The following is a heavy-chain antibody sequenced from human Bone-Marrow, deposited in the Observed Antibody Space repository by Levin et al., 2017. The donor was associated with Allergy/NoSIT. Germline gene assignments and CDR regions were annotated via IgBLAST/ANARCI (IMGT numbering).Heavy chain of an antibody. Sequence: KASETLSLTCAVYGGSFTGYYWSWIRQPPGKGLEWIGEINHSGSTNYNPSLKSRVTISVDTSKNQFSLKLSSVTAADTAVYYCARGVYYYGSGSYSRPYYYYYMDVWGKGTTVTVSS. D-gene: IGHD3-10*01. CDR1: GGSFTGYY. CDR2: INHSGST. CDR3: ARGVYYYGSGSYSRPYYYYYMDV. V-gene: IGHV4-34*01. J-gene: IGHJ6*03.